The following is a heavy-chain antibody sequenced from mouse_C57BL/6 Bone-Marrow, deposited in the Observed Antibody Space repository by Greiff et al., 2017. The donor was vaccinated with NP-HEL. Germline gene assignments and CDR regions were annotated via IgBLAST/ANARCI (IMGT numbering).Heavy chain of an antibody. CDR3: TSGFDY. CDR2: IDPENGDT. D-gene: IGHD6-1*01. J-gene: IGHJ2*01. V-gene: IGHV14-4*01. CDR1: GYTFTSYW. Sequence: VQLKQPGAELVMPGASVKLSCKASGYTFTSYWMHWVKQRPGQGLEWIGEIDPENGDTEYASKFQGKATITADTSSNTAYLQLSSLTSEDTAVYYCTSGFDYWGQGTTLTVSS.